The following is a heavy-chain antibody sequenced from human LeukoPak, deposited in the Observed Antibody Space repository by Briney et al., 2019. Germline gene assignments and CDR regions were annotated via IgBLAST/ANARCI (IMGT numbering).Heavy chain of an antibody. J-gene: IGHJ5*02. CDR1: GASISSGSNY. Sequence: PSETLSLTCTVSGASISSGSNYWGWIRQPPGKGLEWIGSIYHSGSTYYNPSLKSRVTISVDTSKNQFSLKLSSVTAADTAVYYCARVPRQSSGYDFGGGHWFDPWGQGTLVTVSS. CDR2: IYHSGST. D-gene: IGHD5-12*01. V-gene: IGHV4-39*07. CDR3: ARVPRQSSGYDFGGGHWFDP.